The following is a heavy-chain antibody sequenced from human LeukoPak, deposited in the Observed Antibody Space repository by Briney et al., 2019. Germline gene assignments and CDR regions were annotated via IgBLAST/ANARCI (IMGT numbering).Heavy chain of an antibody. CDR1: GFTFSSYA. V-gene: IGHV3-64*01. D-gene: IGHD5-24*01. Sequence: GGSLRLSCAASGFTFSSYAMHWVRQAPGKGLEYVSAISSNGGSTYNANSVKGRFTISRDNSKNTLYLQMGSLRAEDMAVYYCAREGDGYKLDYWGQGTLVTVSS. CDR3: AREGDGYKLDY. CDR2: ISSNGGST. J-gene: IGHJ4*02.